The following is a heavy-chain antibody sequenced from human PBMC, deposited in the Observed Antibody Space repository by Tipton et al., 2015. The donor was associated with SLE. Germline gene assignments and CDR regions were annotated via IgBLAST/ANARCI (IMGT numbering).Heavy chain of an antibody. J-gene: IGHJ4*02. CDR2: IIPNSGGT. Sequence: QLVQSGAEVKKPGSSVKVSCKASGGTFSSYAISWVRQAPGQGLEWMGGIIPNSGGTNYAQKFQGRVTMTRDTSISTAYMELSRLRSDDTAVYYCARIGRFGESYFDYWGQGTLVTVSS. CDR1: GGTFSSYA. V-gene: IGHV1-2*02. D-gene: IGHD3-10*01. CDR3: ARIGRFGESYFDY.